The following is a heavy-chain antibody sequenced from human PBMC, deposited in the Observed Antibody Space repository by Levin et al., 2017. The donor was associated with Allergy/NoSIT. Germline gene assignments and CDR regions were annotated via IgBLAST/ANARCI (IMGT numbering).Heavy chain of an antibody. J-gene: IGHJ5*02. CDR2: MNPNSGNT. CDR1: GYTFTSYD. CDR3: ARAGRAARLKGANWFDP. Sequence: GASVKVSCKASGYTFTSYDINWVRQATGQGLEWMGWMNPNSGNTGYAQKFQGRVTMTRNTSISTAYMELSSLRSEDTAVYYCARAGRAARLKGANWFDPWGQGTLVTVSS. V-gene: IGHV1-8*01. D-gene: IGHD6-6*01.